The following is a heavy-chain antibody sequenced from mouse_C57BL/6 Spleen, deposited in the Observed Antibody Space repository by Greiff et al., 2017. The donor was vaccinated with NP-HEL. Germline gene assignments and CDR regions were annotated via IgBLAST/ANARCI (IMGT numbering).Heavy chain of an antibody. CDR1: GFTFSSYA. D-gene: IGHD1-1*01. CDR3: ASGGYYYGKGYFDV. Sequence: EVMLVESGGGLVKPGGSLKLSCAASGFTFSSYAMSWVRQTPEKRLEWVATISDGGSYTYYPDNVKGRFTISRDNAKNNLYLQMSHLKSEDTAMYYCASGGYYYGKGYFDVWGTGTTVTVSS. CDR2: ISDGGSYT. V-gene: IGHV5-4*03. J-gene: IGHJ1*03.